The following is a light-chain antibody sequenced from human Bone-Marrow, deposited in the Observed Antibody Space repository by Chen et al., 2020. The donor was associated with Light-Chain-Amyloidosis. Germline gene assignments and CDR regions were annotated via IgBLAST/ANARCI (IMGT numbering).Light chain of an antibody. CDR3: ISYTSSSTWV. Sequence: QSALTQPASVSWSPGQSISIPFSGTSSDVGRYNYVSWFQHHPGKAPKLMIYEVSNRPSGVSTRFSGSKSGNTASLTISGLQTEDEADYYCISYTSSSTWVFGGGTKLTVL. V-gene: IGLV2-14*01. CDR2: EVS. J-gene: IGLJ3*02. CDR1: SSDVGRYNY.